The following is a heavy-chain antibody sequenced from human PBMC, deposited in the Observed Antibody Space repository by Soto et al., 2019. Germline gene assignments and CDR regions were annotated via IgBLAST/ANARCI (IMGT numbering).Heavy chain of an antibody. J-gene: IGHJ2*01. CDR3: ATVFCFWCYCVDCDVQAVRTRRSSDL. CDR1: GYTFTGYD. V-gene: IGHV1-8*01. CDR2: MNPNSGNT. D-gene: IGHD2-2*01. Sequence: GSSVNVSCKASGYTFTGYDINWVRQATGRGLEWMGWMNPNSGNTGYAQKFQGRVTMTKDTSTRTAYMDLRSLRSDDTAVYYCATVFCFWCYCVDCDVQAVRTRRSSDL.